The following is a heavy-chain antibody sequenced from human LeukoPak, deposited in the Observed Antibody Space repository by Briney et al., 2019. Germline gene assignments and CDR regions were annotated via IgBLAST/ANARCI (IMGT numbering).Heavy chain of an antibody. CDR3: ARAYYYDSRGGFDY. V-gene: IGHV4-59*01. J-gene: IGHJ4*02. D-gene: IGHD3-22*01. CDR1: GGSISSYY. CDR2: IYYSGST. Sequence: SETLSLTCTVSGGSISSYYWSWIRQPPGKGLEWIGYIYYSGSTNYNPSLKSRVTISVDTSKNQFSLKLSSVTAADTAVYYCARAYYYDSRGGFDYWGQGTLVTVSS.